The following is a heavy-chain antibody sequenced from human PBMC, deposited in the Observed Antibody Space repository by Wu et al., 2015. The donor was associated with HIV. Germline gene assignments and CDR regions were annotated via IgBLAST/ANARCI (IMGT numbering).Heavy chain of an antibody. Sequence: QVQLVQSGAEVKKPGASVRVSCKASGYTFTNFGINWVRQAPGQGPEWLGWISGNNAKTNFAPKFQGRVTMTEDISTDTAYMELSSLRSEDTAVYYCTALAVLIGFDPWGQGTLVTVSP. CDR2: ISGNNAKT. V-gene: IGHV1-18*01. CDR1: GYTFTNFG. D-gene: IGHD3-16*01. CDR3: TALAVLIGFDP. J-gene: IGHJ5*02.